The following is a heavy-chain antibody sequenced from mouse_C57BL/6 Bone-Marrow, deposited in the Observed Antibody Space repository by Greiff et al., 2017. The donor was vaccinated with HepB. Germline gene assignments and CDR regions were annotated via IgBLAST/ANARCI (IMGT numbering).Heavy chain of an antibody. CDR1: GYTFTDYY. V-gene: IGHV1-19*01. J-gene: IGHJ1*03. D-gene: IGHD1-1*01. CDR2: INPYNGGT. Sequence: VQLQQSGPVLVKPGASVKMSCKASGYTFTDYYMNWVKQSHGKSLEWIGVINPYNGGTSYNQKFKGKATLTVDKSSSTAYMELNSLTSEDSAVYYCANGSSNWYFDVWGTGTTVTVSS. CDR3: ANGSSNWYFDV.